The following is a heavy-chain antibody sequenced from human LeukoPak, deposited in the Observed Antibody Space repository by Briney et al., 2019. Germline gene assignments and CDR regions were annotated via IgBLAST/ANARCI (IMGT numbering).Heavy chain of an antibody. J-gene: IGHJ6*02. D-gene: IGHD3-10*01. CDR1: GYTFTGYY. CDR2: INPNSGGT. Sequence: ASVKVSCKASGYTFTGYYMHWVRQAPGQGLEWMGWINPNSGGTNYAQKFQGRVTMTRDTSISTAYMELSRLRSDDTAVYYCARDLALITMVRDYYYGMDVWGQGTTVTVSS. CDR3: ARDLALITMVRDYYYGMDV. V-gene: IGHV1-2*02.